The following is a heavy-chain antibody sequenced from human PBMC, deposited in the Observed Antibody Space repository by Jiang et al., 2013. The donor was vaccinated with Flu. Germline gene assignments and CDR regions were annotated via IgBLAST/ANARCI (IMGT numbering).Heavy chain of an antibody. CDR1: GDSVSSNSAC. CDR3: ARALVGASNYHFDY. Sequence: GDSVSSNSACLELDQAVPSRGLEWLGRTYYRSKWYNDYAVSVKSRITINPDTSKNQFSLQLNSVTPEDTAVYYCARALVGASNYHFDYWGQGTLVTVSS. V-gene: IGHV6-1*01. J-gene: IGHJ4*02. D-gene: IGHD1-26*01. CDR2: TYYRSKWYN.